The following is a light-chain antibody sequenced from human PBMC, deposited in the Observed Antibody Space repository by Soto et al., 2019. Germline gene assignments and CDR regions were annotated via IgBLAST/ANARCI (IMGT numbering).Light chain of an antibody. Sequence: QSVLTQPPSVSGAPGQRVTISCPGSSSNIGAGYDVHWYQQLPGTAPKLLIYGNSNRPSGVPDRFSGSKSGTSASLAITGLQAEYEADCYCQSYDSSLSYVFGPGTKLTGL. CDR1: SSNIGAGYD. V-gene: IGLV1-40*01. CDR3: QSYDSSLSYV. J-gene: IGLJ1*01. CDR2: GNS.